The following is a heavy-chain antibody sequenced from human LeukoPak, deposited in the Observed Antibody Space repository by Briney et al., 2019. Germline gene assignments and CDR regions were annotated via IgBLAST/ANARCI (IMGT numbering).Heavy chain of an antibody. J-gene: IGHJ5*02. D-gene: IGHD2-15*01. CDR2: INHSGST. CDR1: GGSFSGYY. Sequence: PSETLSLTCAVYGGSFSGYYWSWIRQPPGKGLEWIGEINHSGSTNYNPSLKSRVTISVDTSKNQFSLKLSSVTAADTAVYYCARFRLNVVVVAATRGGRNWFDPWGQGTLVTVSS. CDR3: ARFRLNVVVVAATRGGRNWFDP. V-gene: IGHV4-34*01.